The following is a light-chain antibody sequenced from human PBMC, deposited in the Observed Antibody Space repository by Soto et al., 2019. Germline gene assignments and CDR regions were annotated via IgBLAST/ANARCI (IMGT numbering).Light chain of an antibody. CDR2: AMP. V-gene: IGKV1-9*01. Sequence: IQLTQSPSSLSASVGDRVTITCRASQAINNNLAWYQEKPGKAPKLLINAMPTVQSGVPARFSGSRSGTDFTLTIDNLQPEDFATYYGQQLDGLPLTFGGGTKVEMK. CDR3: QQLDGLPLT. CDR1: QAINNN. J-gene: IGKJ4*01.